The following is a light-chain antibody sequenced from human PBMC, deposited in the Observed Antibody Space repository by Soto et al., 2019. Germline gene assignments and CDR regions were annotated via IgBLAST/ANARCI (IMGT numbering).Light chain of an antibody. CDR2: DAS. J-gene: IGKJ3*01. CDR1: QGISSA. CDR3: QQFNSYPEFT. V-gene: IGKV1-13*02. Sequence: AIQLTQSPSSLSASVGDRVTITCRASQGISSALAWYQQKPGKAPKLLIYDASSLESGVPSRFSGSGSGTDFTLTIGSLQPEDFATYYCQQFNSYPEFTFGPGTKVDIK.